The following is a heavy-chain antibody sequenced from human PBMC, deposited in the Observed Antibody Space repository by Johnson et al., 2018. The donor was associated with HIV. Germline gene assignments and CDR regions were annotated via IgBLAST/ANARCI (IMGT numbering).Heavy chain of an antibody. D-gene: IGHD2-8*01. CDR1: GFTFSDY. J-gene: IGHJ3*02. CDR3: ARLKNGAFDI. V-gene: IGHV3-66*01. CDR2: IYSDGST. Sequence: VQLVESGGGLVKPGGSLRLSCAASGFTFSDYMSWVRQAPGKGLEWVSIIYSDGSTYFADSVKGRFPISRDNSKNTLFLQMNSLRVEDTAVYYCARLKNGAFDIWGQGTMVTVSS.